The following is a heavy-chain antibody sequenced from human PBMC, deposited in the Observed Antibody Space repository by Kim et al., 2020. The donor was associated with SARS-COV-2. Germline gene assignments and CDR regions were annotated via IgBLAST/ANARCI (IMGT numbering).Heavy chain of an antibody. CDR1: GYSITSGYY. CDR3: ASTYYCGGDCSNVYDAF. D-gene: IGHD2-21*02. Sequence: SETLSLTCTVSGYSITSGYYWGWIRQPPGKGLEWIGNIYHSGRTYYNPSLKSRVTISVDTSKNQFSLKLSSVTAADTAVYYCASTYYCGGDCSNVYDAF. V-gene: IGHV4-38-2*02. CDR2: IYHSGRT. J-gene: IGHJ3*01.